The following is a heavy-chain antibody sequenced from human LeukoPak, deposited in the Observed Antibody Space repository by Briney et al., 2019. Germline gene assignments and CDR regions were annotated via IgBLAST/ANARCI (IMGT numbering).Heavy chain of an antibody. CDR2: ISYDGSNK. J-gene: IGHJ4*02. Sequence: GGSLRLSCAASGFTFSSYAMHWVRQAPGKGLEWVAVISYDGSNKYYADSVKGRFTISRDNSKNTLYLQMNSLRAEDTAVYYCARATKEVIVVVPAATLDYWGQGTLVTVSS. CDR1: GFTFSSYA. CDR3: ARATKEVIVVVPAATLDY. D-gene: IGHD2-2*01. V-gene: IGHV3-30*04.